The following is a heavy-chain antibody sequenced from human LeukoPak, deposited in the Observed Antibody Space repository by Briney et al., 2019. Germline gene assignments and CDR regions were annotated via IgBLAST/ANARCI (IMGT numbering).Heavy chain of an antibody. V-gene: IGHV3-23*01. CDR3: AKSVGYHSDRSGYYWLGTFDS. Sequence: GGSLRLSCVASGFTFSTYPMSWVRQAAGKGLEWVSAISGGGVNTYYADSVKGRFTISRDESKNTLYLQINSLRAEDSAVYYCAKSVGYHSDRSGYYWLGTFDSWGQGTLVTVSS. CDR2: ISGGGVNT. D-gene: IGHD3-22*01. CDR1: GFTFSTYP. J-gene: IGHJ4*02.